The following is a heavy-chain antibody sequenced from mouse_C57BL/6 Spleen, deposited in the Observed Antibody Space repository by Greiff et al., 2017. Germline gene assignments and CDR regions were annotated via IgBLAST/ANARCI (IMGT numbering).Heavy chain of an antibody. CDR1: GFTFSDYG. D-gene: IGHD1-1*01. J-gene: IGHJ1*03. CDR3: ARERIGSSYWYFDV. V-gene: IGHV5-17*01. Sequence: EVKLVESGGGLVKPGGSLKLSCAASGFTFSDYGMHWVRQAPEKGLEWVAYISSGSSTIYYADTVKGRFTISRDNAKNTLFLQMTSLRSEDTAMYYSARERIGSSYWYFDVWGTGTTVTVSS. CDR2: ISSGSSTI.